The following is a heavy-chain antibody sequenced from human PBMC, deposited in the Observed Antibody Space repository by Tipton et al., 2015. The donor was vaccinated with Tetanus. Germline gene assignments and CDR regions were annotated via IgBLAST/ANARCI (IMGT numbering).Heavy chain of an antibody. D-gene: IGHD2-8*02. CDR3: ARGSGGFDV. J-gene: IGHJ3*01. V-gene: IGHV4-30-4*01. CDR2: IYFSGNT. Sequence: TLSLTCTVSGASVNGGGSFWSWIRQPPGKGLEWIGYIYFSGNTYYNPSLKSRVTMSLDASKNQFSLNLTSVTAADTAVYFRARGSGGFDVWGQGTMVTVS. CDR1: GASVNGGGSF.